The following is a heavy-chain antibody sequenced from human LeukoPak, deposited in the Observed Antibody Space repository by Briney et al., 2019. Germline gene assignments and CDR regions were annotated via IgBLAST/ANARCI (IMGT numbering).Heavy chain of an antibody. D-gene: IGHD2-8*01. Sequence: ASVKVSCKASGYTFTGYYMHWVRQAPAQGLEWMGGINPNSGGTNYAQKFQGRVTMTRDTSISTAYMELSRLRSDDTAVYYCARAYCTNGVCYGIRFDYWGQGTLVTVSS. J-gene: IGHJ4*02. V-gene: IGHV1-2*02. CDR3: ARAYCTNGVCYGIRFDY. CDR2: INPNSGGT. CDR1: GYTFTGYY.